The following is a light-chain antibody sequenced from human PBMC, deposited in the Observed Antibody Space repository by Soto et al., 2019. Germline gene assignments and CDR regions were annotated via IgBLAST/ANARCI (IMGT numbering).Light chain of an antibody. CDR3: QQYDDWPSWT. CDR1: QSVSNS. CDR2: GAS. Sequence: EIVMTQSPAALSVSPGERATLSCRASQSVSNSLAWYQQKPGQAPRLLIYGASARATGIPARFSGSGSWTEVTLTISSMQSEDFAVYHCQQYDDWPSWTFGQGTKVEIK. V-gene: IGKV3-15*01. J-gene: IGKJ1*01.